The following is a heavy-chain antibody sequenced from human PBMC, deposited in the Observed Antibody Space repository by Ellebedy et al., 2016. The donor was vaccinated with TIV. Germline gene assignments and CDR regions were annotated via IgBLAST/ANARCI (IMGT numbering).Heavy chain of an antibody. CDR1: GYSISSSYW. Sequence: SETLSLXXAVSGYSISSSYWWGWIRQPPGKGLEWIGEINHSGSTNYNPSLKSRVTISVDTSKNQFSLKLSSVTAADTAVYYCARKYYYGSGSYWGSYYYYYYMDVWGKGTTVTVSS. V-gene: IGHV4-28*01. J-gene: IGHJ6*03. D-gene: IGHD3-10*01. CDR2: INHSGST. CDR3: ARKYYYGSGSYWGSYYYYYYMDV.